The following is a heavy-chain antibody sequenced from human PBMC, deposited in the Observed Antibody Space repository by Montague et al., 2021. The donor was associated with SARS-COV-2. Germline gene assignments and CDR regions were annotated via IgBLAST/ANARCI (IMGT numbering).Heavy chain of an antibody. V-gene: IGHV3-30*04. Sequence: SLRLSCAASGFTFSAYTIHWVRQAPGKGLEWVALISHDGSNKYYADSVKGRFTISRDNSKNTLYVQMNSLRAEDTAVYYCAREGAITMVRGVIRPTKWFDPWGQGTLVTVSS. CDR2: ISHDGSNK. D-gene: IGHD3-10*01. J-gene: IGHJ5*02. CDR1: GFTFSAYT. CDR3: AREGAITMVRGVIRPTKWFDP.